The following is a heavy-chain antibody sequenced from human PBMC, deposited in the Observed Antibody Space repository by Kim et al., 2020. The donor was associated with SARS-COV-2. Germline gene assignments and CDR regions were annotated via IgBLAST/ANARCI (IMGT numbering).Heavy chain of an antibody. CDR1: GFTFSSYG. CDR3: AKDDRFLEWLLRDSSGYYSFDY. Sequence: GGSLRLSCAASGFTFSSYGMHWVRQAPGKGLEWVAVISYDGSNKYYADSVKGRFTISRDNSKNTLYLQMNSLRAEDTAVYYCAKDDRFLEWLLRDSSGYYSFDYWGQGTLVTVSS. J-gene: IGHJ4*02. V-gene: IGHV3-30*18. CDR2: ISYDGSNK. D-gene: IGHD3-3*01.